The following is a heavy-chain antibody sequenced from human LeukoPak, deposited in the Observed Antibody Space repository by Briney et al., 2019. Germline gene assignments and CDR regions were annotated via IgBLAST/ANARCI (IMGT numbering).Heavy chain of an antibody. Sequence: SETLSLTCTVSGGSISSYYWSWIRQPAGKGLEWIGRIYTSGSTYYNPSLKSRVTISVDTSKNQFSLKLSSVTAADTAVYYCAVTYYYDSSGYYYFDYWGQGTLVTVSS. J-gene: IGHJ4*02. CDR3: AVTYYYDSSGYYYFDY. D-gene: IGHD3-22*01. V-gene: IGHV4-4*07. CDR1: GGSISSYY. CDR2: IYTSGST.